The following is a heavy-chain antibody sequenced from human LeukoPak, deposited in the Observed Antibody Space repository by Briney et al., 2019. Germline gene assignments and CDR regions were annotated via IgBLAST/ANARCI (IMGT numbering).Heavy chain of an antibody. D-gene: IGHD2-15*01. CDR1: GYTLTELS. V-gene: IGHV1-24*01. CDR3: AQIRYCSGGSCPFDY. CDR2: FDPEDGET. Sequence: ASVKVSCKVSGYTLTELSMHWVRQAPGKGLEWMGGFDPEDGETIYAQKFQGRVTMTEDTSTDTAYMELSSLRSEDTAVYYCAQIRYCSGGSCPFDYWGQGTLVTVSS. J-gene: IGHJ4*02.